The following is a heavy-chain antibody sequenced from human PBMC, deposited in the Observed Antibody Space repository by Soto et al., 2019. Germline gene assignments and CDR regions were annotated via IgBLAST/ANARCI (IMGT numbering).Heavy chain of an antibody. CDR1: GGSISSGGYY. Sequence: QVQLQESGPGLVKPSQTLSLTCTVSGGSISSGGYYWSWIRQHPGKGLEWIGYIYYSGSTYYNPPRRSRFTISXXTXKXXSSPQPRSVSAAATAVYYCARSTDYSDSGLGGFDIWGQGTMVTVSS. J-gene: IGHJ3*02. D-gene: IGHD3-22*01. CDR3: ARSTDYSDSGLGGFDI. V-gene: IGHV4-31*03. CDR2: IYYSGST.